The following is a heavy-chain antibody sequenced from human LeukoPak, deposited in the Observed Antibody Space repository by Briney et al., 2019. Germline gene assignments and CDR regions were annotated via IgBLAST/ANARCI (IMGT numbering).Heavy chain of an antibody. D-gene: IGHD5-24*01. V-gene: IGHV4-34*01. CDR3: ARVQRWLQFFNWFDP. J-gene: IGHJ5*02. CDR1: GGSFSGYY. Sequence: PSETLSLTCAVYGGSFSGYYWSWIRQPPGKGLEWIGEINHSGSTNYNPSLESRVTISVDTSKNQFSLKLSSVTAADTAVYYCARVQRWLQFFNWFDPWGQGTLVTVSS. CDR2: INHSGST.